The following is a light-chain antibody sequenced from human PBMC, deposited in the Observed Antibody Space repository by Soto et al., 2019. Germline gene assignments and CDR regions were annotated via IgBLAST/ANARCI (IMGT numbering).Light chain of an antibody. V-gene: IGKV3-20*01. CDR2: FAS. J-gene: IGKJ5*01. CDR1: QTVSSSY. Sequence: EIVLTQSPCTLSLSPGERATLSYRASQTVSSSYLAWYQQKPGQTPRLLIYFASSRATGIPDRFSGSGSGADFTLTISRVEPEDFAVYYCQHYGTSPEVTFGQGTRLEI. CDR3: QHYGTSPEVT.